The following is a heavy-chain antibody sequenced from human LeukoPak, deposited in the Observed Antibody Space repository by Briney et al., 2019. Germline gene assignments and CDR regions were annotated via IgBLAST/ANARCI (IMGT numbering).Heavy chain of an antibody. V-gene: IGHV3-23*01. J-gene: IGHJ4*02. CDR1: GFTFSSYA. CDR3: AKVPRREQLRFLEWLLYLRYYFDY. D-gene: IGHD3-3*01. Sequence: GGSLRLSCAASGFTFSSYAMSWVRQAPGKGLEWVSSVSGSGGSTYYADSVKGRFTISRDNSKSTLFLQMNSLRAEDTAVYYCAKVPRREQLRFLEWLLYLRYYFDYWGQGTLVTVSS. CDR2: VSGSGGST.